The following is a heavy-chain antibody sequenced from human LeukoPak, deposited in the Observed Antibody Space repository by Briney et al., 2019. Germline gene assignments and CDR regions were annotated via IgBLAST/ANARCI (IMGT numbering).Heavy chain of an antibody. CDR1: GGSVSSGSYY. V-gene: IGHV4-61*01. Sequence: SSETLSLTCTVSGGSVSSGSYYWSWIRQPPGKGLEWIGYIYYSGSTNYNPSLKSRVTISVDTSKNQFSLKLSSVTAADTAVYYCARLVSGWYPDHWGQGTLVTVSS. J-gene: IGHJ4*02. CDR3: ARLVSGWYPDH. D-gene: IGHD6-19*01. CDR2: IYYSGST.